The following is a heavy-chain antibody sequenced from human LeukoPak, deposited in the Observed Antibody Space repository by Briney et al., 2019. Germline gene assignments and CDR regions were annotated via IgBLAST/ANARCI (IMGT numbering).Heavy chain of an antibody. D-gene: IGHD1-26*01. CDR1: GFTFSSYS. CDR2: ISSSSSYI. Sequence: PGGSLRLSCAASGFTFSSYSMNWVRQAPGKGLEWVSSISSSSSYIYYADSVKGRFTISRDNAKNSLYLQMNSLRAEDTAVYYCARGTRVGATLFDYWGQGTLVTVSS. J-gene: IGHJ4*02. V-gene: IGHV3-21*01. CDR3: ARGTRVGATLFDY.